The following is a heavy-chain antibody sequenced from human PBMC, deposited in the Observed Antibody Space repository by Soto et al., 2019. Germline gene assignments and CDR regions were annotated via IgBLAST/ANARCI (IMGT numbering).Heavy chain of an antibody. V-gene: IGHV1-45*02. Sequence: QMQLVQSGAEVKKTGSTVTVSCKALGNTFTYRYLHWVRQAPGHALERLGWITPFSGDVHYAQKFQERVTITRDRSINTAYMRMSSLRSEDTAMYYCASGGAGSGPFTWELPDHWGQGTLVTVSS. J-gene: IGHJ4*02. CDR3: ASGGAGSGPFTWELPDH. CDR1: GNTFTYRY. CDR2: ITPFSGDV. D-gene: IGHD1-26*01.